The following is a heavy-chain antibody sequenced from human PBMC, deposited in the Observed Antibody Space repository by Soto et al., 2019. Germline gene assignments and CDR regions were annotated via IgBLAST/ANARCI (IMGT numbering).Heavy chain of an antibody. J-gene: IGHJ5*02. CDR3: ARTAENDNNWYDP. CDR1: GGSFSGYY. V-gene: IGHV4-34*01. Sequence: QVQLQQWGAGLLKPSETLSLTCVVYGGSFSGYYWSWIRQSPGKGLEWIGEISQSGSTKYNPSLKSGVXXSXDXXKNHFSLKLTSVTAADTAVYYCARTAENDNNWYDPWGQGTLVTVSS. D-gene: IGHD1-1*01. CDR2: ISQSGST.